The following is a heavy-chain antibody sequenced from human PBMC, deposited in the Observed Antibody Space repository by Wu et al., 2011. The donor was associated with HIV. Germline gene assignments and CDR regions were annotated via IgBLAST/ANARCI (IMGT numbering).Heavy chain of an antibody. CDR2: IIPIFGTA. CDR1: GGTFSSYA. Sequence: QVQLVQSGAEVKKPGSSVKVSCKASGGTFSSYAISWVRQAPGQGLEWMGGIIPIFGTANYAQKFQGRVTITTDESTSTAYMELSSLRSEDTAVYYCAREDCSGGSCYSRALDWYFDFWGRGTLVTVSS. D-gene: IGHD2-15*01. J-gene: IGHJ2*01. CDR3: AREDCSGGSCYSRALDWYFDF. V-gene: IGHV1-69*05.